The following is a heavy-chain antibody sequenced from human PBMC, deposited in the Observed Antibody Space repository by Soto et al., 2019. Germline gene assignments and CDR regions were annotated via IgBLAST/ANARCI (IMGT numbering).Heavy chain of an antibody. J-gene: IGHJ4*02. D-gene: IGHD6-19*01. CDR3: ARIAVYSSGWDTDY. CDR1: WFSLSTSGMC. V-gene: IGHV2-70*11. Sequence: GSGPTLVNPTQTLTLTCTFSWFSLSTSGMCVSWIRQPPGKALEWLARIDWDDDKYYSTSLKTRLTISKDTSKNQVVLTMTNMDPVDTATYYCARIAVYSSGWDTDYWGQGTLVTVSS. CDR2: IDWDDDK.